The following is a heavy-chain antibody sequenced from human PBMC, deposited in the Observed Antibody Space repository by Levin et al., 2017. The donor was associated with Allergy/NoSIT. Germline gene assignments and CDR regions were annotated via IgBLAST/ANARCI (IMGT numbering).Heavy chain of an antibody. Sequence: SETLSLTCTVSGGSISSSISYWGWIRQAPGKGREWIGSIYNSGSNYYNPSLKSRVTTSVDTPQNQFSLKLSSVTAADTAVYYCERQCYDILTGYYNFDYWGQGTMVTVSS. V-gene: IGHV4-39*01. CDR2: IYNSGSN. CDR3: ERQCYDILTGYYNFDY. CDR1: GGSISSSISY. J-gene: IGHJ4*02. D-gene: IGHD3-9*01.